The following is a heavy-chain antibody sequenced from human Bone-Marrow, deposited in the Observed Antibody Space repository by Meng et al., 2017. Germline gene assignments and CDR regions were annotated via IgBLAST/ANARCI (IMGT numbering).Heavy chain of an antibody. CDR3: ARDPGAGYYDSSGFDY. CDR1: GFTFSSYS. Sequence: GESLKISCAASGFTFSSYSMNWVRQAPGKGLEWVSSISSSSSYIYYADSVKGRFTISRDNAKNSLYLQMNSLRAEDTAVYYCARDPGAGYYDSSGFDYWGQGTLVTVSS. D-gene: IGHD3-22*01. V-gene: IGHV3-21*01. J-gene: IGHJ4*02. CDR2: ISSSSSYI.